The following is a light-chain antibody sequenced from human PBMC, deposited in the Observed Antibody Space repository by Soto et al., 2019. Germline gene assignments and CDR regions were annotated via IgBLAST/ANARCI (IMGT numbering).Light chain of an antibody. CDR2: GNT. Sequence: QSVLTQPPSLSGAPGQNIIISCNAGGSDIGAGFDVHWYQQLPGTAPKLLIYGNTNRPSGVPDRFSGSKSGTSASLVITGLQAEDEADYYCQSYDTGLSGPVVFGGGTKLTVL. CDR3: QSYDTGLSGPVV. CDR1: GSDIGAGFD. V-gene: IGLV1-40*01. J-gene: IGLJ2*01.